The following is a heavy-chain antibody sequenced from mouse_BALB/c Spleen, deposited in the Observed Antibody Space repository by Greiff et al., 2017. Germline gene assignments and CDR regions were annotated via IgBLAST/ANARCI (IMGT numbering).Heavy chain of an antibody. V-gene: IGHV1-5*01. J-gene: IGHJ2*01. CDR2: IYPGNSDT. D-gene: IGHD1-1*01. Sequence: EVQLQESGTVLARPGASVKMSCKASGYTFTSYWMHWVKQRPGQGLEWIGAIYPGNSDTSYNQKFKGKAKLTAVTSTSTAYMELSSLTNEDSAVYYCTRSDYGYLDYWGQGTTLTVSS. CDR1: GYTFTSYW. CDR3: TRSDYGYLDY.